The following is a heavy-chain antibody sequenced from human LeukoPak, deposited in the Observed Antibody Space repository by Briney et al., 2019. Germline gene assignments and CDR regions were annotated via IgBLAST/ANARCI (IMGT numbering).Heavy chain of an antibody. CDR2: IRAGGNSI. D-gene: IGHD1-1*01. CDR1: GFTFSSCD. CDR3: AKGNLGLLDY. Sequence: GESLRLSCAVYGFTFSSCDMRWVRQAPGRGLEWVSAIRAGGNSIYYADSVKGRFTISRDDAKSTLYLQMNSLRAEDTAVYYCAKGNLGLLDYWGQGSLVTVSS. J-gene: IGHJ4*02. V-gene: IGHV3-23*01.